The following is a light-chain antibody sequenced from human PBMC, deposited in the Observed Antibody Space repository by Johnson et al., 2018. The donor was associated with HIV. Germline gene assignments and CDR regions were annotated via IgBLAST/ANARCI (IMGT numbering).Light chain of an antibody. CDR2: DNN. J-gene: IGLJ1*01. V-gene: IGLV1-51*01. CDR3: GTWDSSLSAHV. CDR1: SSNIGNNY. Sequence: QSVLTQPPSVSAAPGQKVTISCSGSSSNIGNNYVSWYQQLPGTAPKLLIYDNNKRPPGIPDRFSGSKSGTSATLGITGLQTGDEADYYCGTWDSSLSAHVFGTGTKVTSL.